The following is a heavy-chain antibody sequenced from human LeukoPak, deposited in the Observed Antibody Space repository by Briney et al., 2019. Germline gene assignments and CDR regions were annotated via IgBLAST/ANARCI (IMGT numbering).Heavy chain of an antibody. CDR3: ANYDSSGYYGDAFDI. Sequence: AASVKVSCKASGYTFTSYYMHWVRQAPGQGLEWMGIINPSGGSTSYAQKFQGRVTMTRDTSTSTAYMELRSLRSDDTAVYYCANYDSSGYYGDAFDIWGQGTMVTVSS. CDR1: GYTFTSYY. V-gene: IGHV1-46*01. D-gene: IGHD3-22*01. CDR2: INPSGGST. J-gene: IGHJ3*02.